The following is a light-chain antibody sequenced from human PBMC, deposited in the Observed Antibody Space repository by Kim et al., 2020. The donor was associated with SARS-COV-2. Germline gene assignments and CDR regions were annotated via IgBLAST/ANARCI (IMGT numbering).Light chain of an antibody. Sequence: VALGQTVRITCHGDSRRTYYATWYKQKPGQAPIVVIYGKNNRPSGIPDRFSGSSSGNTASLTITGTQAGDEADYYCNSRDSNDNVVFGGGTKLTVL. CDR1: SRRTYY. J-gene: IGLJ2*01. CDR3: NSRDSNDNVV. CDR2: GKN. V-gene: IGLV3-19*01.